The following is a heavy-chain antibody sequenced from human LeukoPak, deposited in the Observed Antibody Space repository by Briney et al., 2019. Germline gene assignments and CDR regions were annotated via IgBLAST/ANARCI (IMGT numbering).Heavy chain of an antibody. CDR2: ISAYNGNT. CDR3: ARDLGGSWGEPPFDY. J-gene: IGHJ4*02. CDR1: GYTFTSYG. Sequence: ASVKVSCKASGYTFTSYGISWVRQASGQGLEWMGWISAYNGNTNYAQKLQGRVTMTTDTSTSTAYMELRSLRSDDTAVYYCARDLGGSWGEPPFDYWGQGTLVTVSS. D-gene: IGHD3-10*01. V-gene: IGHV1-18*01.